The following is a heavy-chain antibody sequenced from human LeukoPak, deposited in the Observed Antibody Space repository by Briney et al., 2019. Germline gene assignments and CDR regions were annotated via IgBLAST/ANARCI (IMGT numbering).Heavy chain of an antibody. CDR3: AKLSRGIVLGTQIDY. CDR1: GFTFSSYG. Sequence: PGGSLRLSCAASGFTFSSYGIHWVRQAPGKGLEWVSGISGGAGSTYYADSVTGRLTISRDNSKNTLYLQMNSLRAEDTAVYYCAKLSRGIVLGTQIDYWGQGTLVTVSA. V-gene: IGHV3-23*01. J-gene: IGHJ4*02. D-gene: IGHD2-8*01. CDR2: ISGGAGST.